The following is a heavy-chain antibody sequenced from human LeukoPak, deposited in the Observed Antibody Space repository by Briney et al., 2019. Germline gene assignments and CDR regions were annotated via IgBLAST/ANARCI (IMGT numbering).Heavy chain of an antibody. V-gene: IGHV3-21*01. CDR1: GFTFSSYS. J-gene: IGHJ5*02. CDR3: ARDKDYGSGMRDWFDP. D-gene: IGHD3-10*01. Sequence: PGGSLRLSCAASGFTFSSYSMNWVRQAPGKGLEWVSSISSSSSYIYYADSVKGRFTISRDSAKNSLYLQMNSLRAEDTAVYYCARDKDYGSGMRDWFDPWGQGTLVTVSS. CDR2: ISSSSSYI.